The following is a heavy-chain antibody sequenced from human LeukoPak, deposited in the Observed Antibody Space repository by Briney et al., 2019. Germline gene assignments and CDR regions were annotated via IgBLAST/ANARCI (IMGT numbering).Heavy chain of an antibody. CDR1: GFTFDDYA. CDR3: AKDQSESLGLGSFDY. D-gene: IGHD5-18*01. J-gene: IGHJ4*02. Sequence: PGGSLRLSCAASGFTFDDYAMHCVLQAPGKGLEWFSGISWNSGSIGYADSVKGRFTISRDNAKNSLYLQMNSLRAEDTALYYCAKDQSESLGLGSFDYWGQGTLVTVSS. V-gene: IGHV3-9*01. CDR2: ISWNSGSI.